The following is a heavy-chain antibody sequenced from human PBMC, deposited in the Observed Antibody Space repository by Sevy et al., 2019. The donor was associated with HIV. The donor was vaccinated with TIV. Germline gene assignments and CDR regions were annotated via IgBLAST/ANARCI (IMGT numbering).Heavy chain of an antibody. V-gene: IGHV3-23*01. CDR2: ISGSGGST. CDR1: GFTFSSYA. J-gene: IGHJ4*02. D-gene: IGHD3-3*01. CDR3: AKEGSNSFGVVIKMRIDY. Sequence: GGSLRLSCAASGFTFSSYAMSWVRQAPGKGLESVSAISGSGGSTYYADSVKGRFTISRDNSKNTLYLQMNSLRSEDTAVYYCAKEGSNSFGVVIKMRIDYWGQGTLVTVSS.